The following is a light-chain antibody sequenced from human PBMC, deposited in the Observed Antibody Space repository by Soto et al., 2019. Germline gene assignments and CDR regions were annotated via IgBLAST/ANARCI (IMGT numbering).Light chain of an antibody. CDR1: SSDVGGYNY. J-gene: IGLJ1*01. Sequence: QSALTQPASVSGSPGQSITISCTGTSSDVGGYNYVSWDQQHPGKVPKLMIYDVSNRPSGVSNRFSGSKSGNTASLTISGLQAEDEADYYCSSYTSSSTLYVFGTGTKVTVL. CDR3: SSYTSSSTLYV. CDR2: DVS. V-gene: IGLV2-14*01.